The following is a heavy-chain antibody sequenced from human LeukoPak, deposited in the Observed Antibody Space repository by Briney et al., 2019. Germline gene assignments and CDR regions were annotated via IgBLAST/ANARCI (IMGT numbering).Heavy chain of an antibody. Sequence: GGSLRLSYAASGFTHYMTWVRRAPGPGLEGVSVIYSGGSTYYAASVKGRFSVSRDNSKNTVNLQMNSLRAEDTAVYYCAGVSFSSGWYRDYWGQGTLVTVSS. CDR3: AGVSFSSGWYRDY. V-gene: IGHV3-53*01. CDR2: IYSGGST. D-gene: IGHD6-19*01. CDR1: GFTHY. J-gene: IGHJ4*02.